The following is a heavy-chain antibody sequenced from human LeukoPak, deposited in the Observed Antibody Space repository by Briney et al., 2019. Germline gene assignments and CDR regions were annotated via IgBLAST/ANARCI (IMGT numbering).Heavy chain of an antibody. CDR2: INPNSGGT. J-gene: IGHJ4*02. CDR1: GYTFTGYY. D-gene: IGHD4-17*01. V-gene: IGHV1-2*02. CDR3: ARIRYGDYVGFDY. Sequence: GASVKVSCKASGYTFTGYYMHWVRQAPGQGLEWMGWINPNSGGTNYAQKFQGRVTMTRDTSITTAYMEVSRLRSDDTAVYHCARIRYGDYVGFDYWGQGTLVTVSS.